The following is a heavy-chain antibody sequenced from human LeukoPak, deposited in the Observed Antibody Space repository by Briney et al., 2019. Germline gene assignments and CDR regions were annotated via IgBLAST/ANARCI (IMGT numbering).Heavy chain of an antibody. V-gene: IGHV3-11*04. CDR2: ISSSGSTI. CDR3: ARDALGIAAAGYYFDY. J-gene: IGHJ4*02. Sequence: GGSLRLSCAASGFTFSDYYMSWIRQAPGKGLEWVSYISSSGSTIYYADSVKGRFTISRDNAKNSLYLQMNSLRAEDTAVYYCARDALGIAAAGYYFDYWGQGTLVTVSS. D-gene: IGHD6-13*01. CDR1: GFTFSDYY.